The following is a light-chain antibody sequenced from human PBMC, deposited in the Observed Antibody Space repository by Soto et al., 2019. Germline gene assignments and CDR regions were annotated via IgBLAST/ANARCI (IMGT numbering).Light chain of an antibody. Sequence: QSVLTQPPSASGTPGQRVTISCSGSSSNIGSNTVNWYQQLPGTAHKLLIYSYNQRPSGVPDRFSGSKSVTSASLAISGLQSEDEADYYCAAWDDSLNGYVFGTGTKLTVL. CDR3: AAWDDSLNGYV. V-gene: IGLV1-44*01. CDR2: SYN. CDR1: SSNIGSNT. J-gene: IGLJ1*01.